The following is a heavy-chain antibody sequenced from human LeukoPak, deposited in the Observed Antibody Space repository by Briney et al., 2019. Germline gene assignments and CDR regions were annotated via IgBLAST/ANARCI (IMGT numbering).Heavy chain of an antibody. CDR2: IDPSDSYT. CDR3: ARLFREYWFDP. Sequence: GESLKISCRASGHNLRTHYINWLRQMPGKGLEWMGRIDPSDSYTNYSPSFQGHVTISADKSISTAYLQWSSLKASDTAMYYCARLFREYWFDPWGQGTLVTVSS. CDR1: GHNLRTHY. V-gene: IGHV5-10-1*01. J-gene: IGHJ5*02.